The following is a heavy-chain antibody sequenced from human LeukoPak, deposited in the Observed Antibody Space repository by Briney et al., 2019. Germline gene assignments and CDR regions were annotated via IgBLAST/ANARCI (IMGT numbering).Heavy chain of an antibody. CDR3: ARVGYCSTTSCYWRAFDY. D-gene: IGHD2-2*01. CDR2: ISSSSSYI. J-gene: IGHJ4*02. CDR1: GFTFSSYS. Sequence: GGSLRLSCAASGFTFSSYSMNWVRQAPGKGLEWVSSISSSSSYIYYADSVKGRFTISRDNTKNSLYLQMNSLRAEDTAVYYCARVGYCSTTSCYWRAFDYWGQGTLVTVSS. V-gene: IGHV3-21*01.